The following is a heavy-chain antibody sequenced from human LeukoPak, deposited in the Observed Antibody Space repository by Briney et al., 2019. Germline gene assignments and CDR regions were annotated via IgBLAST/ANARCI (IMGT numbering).Heavy chain of an antibody. D-gene: IGHD6-19*01. J-gene: IGHJ4*02. CDR2: IAAYNGNT. V-gene: IGHV1-18*01. CDR1: GYSFTTYG. CDR3: GRVINGWYGQLDY. Sequence: SVTVSCKASGYSFTTYGFIWVRQAPGQGLEWLGWIAAYNGNTNYAQNFEGRLTMTADPYTDTAYMELRSRRSDDTAVYFCGRVINGWYGQLDYWGQGTLVTVSS.